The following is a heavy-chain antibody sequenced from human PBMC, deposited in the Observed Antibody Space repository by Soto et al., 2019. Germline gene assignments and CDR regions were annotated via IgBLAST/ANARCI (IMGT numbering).Heavy chain of an antibody. J-gene: IGHJ6*03. D-gene: IGHD3-3*01. CDR3: AKDRRSGYYPPYYMDV. CDR2: ISYDGSNK. CDR1: GFTFSSYF. Sequence: GGSLILSCAAYGFTFSSYFMHWVRQAPGKGLEWVAVISYDGSNKYYADSVKGRFTISRDNSKNTLYLQMNSLRAEDTAVYYCAKDRRSGYYPPYYMDVWGKGTTVTVSS. V-gene: IGHV3-30*18.